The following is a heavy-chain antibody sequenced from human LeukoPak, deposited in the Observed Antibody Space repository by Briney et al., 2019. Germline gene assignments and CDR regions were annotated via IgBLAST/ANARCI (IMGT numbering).Heavy chain of an antibody. V-gene: IGHV3-30-3*01. CDR1: GFTFSSYA. CDR2: ISYDGSNK. Sequence: PGRSLRLSCAASGFTFSSYAMHWVRQAPGKGLEWVAVISYDGSNKYYADSVKGRFTISRDNSKNTLYLQMNSLRAEDTAVYYCARGNYYDSSGYYSPDYWGQGTLVTVSS. J-gene: IGHJ4*02. CDR3: ARGNYYDSSGYYSPDY. D-gene: IGHD3-22*01.